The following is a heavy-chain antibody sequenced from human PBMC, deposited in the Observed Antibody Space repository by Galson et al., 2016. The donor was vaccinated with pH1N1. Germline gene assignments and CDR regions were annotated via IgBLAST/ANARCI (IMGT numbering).Heavy chain of an antibody. CDR2: INQDGTKK. D-gene: IGHD3-16*01. Sequence: SLRLSCAASGFTFSQYWMNWVLQAPGKGLEWVANINQDGTKKYYVDSVKGRFTISRDNAKNSLYLQMNRLRDEDTAVYYCARAAFGQQSLWGQGTTVTVSS. CDR1: GFTFSQYW. V-gene: IGHV3-7*01. CDR3: ARAAFGQQSL. J-gene: IGHJ6*02.